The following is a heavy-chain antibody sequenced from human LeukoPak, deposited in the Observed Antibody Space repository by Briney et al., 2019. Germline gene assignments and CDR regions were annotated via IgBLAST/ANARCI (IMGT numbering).Heavy chain of an antibody. D-gene: IGHD1-1*01. V-gene: IGHV4-59*01. J-gene: IGHJ4*02. CDR3: ARVSLSEAAGIDY. CDR2: IHYSGST. CDR1: GGFISSYY. Sequence: PSQTLALTCTVSGGFISSYYWSWIRQPPGKGLEWIGYIHYSGSTNYYPALKSRVTIAVATSQNHISLKLSSVTAADTAVYYCARVSLSEAAGIDYWGQGTLVTVSS.